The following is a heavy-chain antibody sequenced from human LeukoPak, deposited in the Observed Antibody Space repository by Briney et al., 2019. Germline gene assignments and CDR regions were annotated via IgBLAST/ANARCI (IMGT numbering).Heavy chain of an antibody. CDR3: AKESGGCSSTSCYVDY. CDR2: ISDSGGST. CDR1: GFTFSSYA. Sequence: GGSLRLSCAASGFTFSSYAMSWVRQAPGKGLEWVSAISDSGGSTYYADSVKGRFTISRDNSKNTLYLQMNSLRAEDTAVYYCAKESGGCSSTSCYVDYWGQGTLVTVSS. V-gene: IGHV3-23*01. D-gene: IGHD2-2*01. J-gene: IGHJ4*02.